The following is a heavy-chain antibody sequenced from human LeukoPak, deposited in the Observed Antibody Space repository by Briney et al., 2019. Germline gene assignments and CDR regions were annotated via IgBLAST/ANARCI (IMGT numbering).Heavy chain of an antibody. D-gene: IGHD4-17*01. CDR1: GFTFATYA. J-gene: IGHJ4*02. Sequence: GGSLGLSCAASGFTFATYAMSWVRQAPGKGLKWVSGITGSGRTTYYADSVKGRFTISRDNPKNTLYLQMNSLRAEDTAVYYCAKDGGVSTVTPGDYWGQGTLVTVSS. V-gene: IGHV3-23*01. CDR2: ITGSGRTT. CDR3: AKDGGVSTVTPGDY.